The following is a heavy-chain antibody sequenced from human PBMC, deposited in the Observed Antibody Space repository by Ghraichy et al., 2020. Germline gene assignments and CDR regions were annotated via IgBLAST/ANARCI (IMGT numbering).Heavy chain of an antibody. J-gene: IGHJ6*02. V-gene: IGHV1-69*13. CDR1: GGTFSSYA. CDR3: ARATPGIRPGYYYYGMDV. D-gene: IGHD2/OR15-2a*01. Sequence: SVKVSCKASGGTFSSYAISWVRQAPGQGLEWMGGIIPIFGTANYAQKFQGRVTITADESTSTAYMELSSLRSEDTAVYYCARATPGIRPGYYYYGMDVWGQGTTVTVSS. CDR2: IIPIFGTA.